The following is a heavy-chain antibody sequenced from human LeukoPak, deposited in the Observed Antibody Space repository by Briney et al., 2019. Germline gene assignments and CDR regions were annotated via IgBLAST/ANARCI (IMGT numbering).Heavy chain of an antibody. CDR1: GYTFTGYY. V-gene: IGHV1-2*02. Sequence: ASVKVSCKASGYTFTGYYMHWVRQAPGQGLEWMGWINPNSGGTNYAQKFQGRVTMTRDTSISTAYMELSRLRSDDTAVYYCARRGGHYYGSGSYPYWGQGTLVTVSS. J-gene: IGHJ4*02. CDR3: ARRGGHYYGSGSYPY. D-gene: IGHD3-10*01. CDR2: INPNSGGT.